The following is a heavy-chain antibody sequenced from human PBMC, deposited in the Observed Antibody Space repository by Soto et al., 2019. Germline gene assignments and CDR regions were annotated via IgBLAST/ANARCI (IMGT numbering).Heavy chain of an antibody. V-gene: IGHV3-21*02. Sequence: EVQLVESGGGLVKPGGSLRLSCAVSGFSFSDYTMAWVRQTPGNGLEWVSCISSDGGYITYADSFKGRFTISRDDAKESVYLHPNTLRLEDMAVYYCARDLGGYERCDLWGQGTLVTVSS. J-gene: IGHJ5*02. CDR2: ISSDGGYI. CDR3: ARDLGGYERCDL. CDR1: GFSFSDYT. D-gene: IGHD5-12*01.